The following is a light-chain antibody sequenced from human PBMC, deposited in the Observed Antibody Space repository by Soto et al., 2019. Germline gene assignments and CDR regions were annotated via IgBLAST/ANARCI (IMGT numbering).Light chain of an antibody. J-gene: IGKJ3*01. CDR2: GAS. Sequence: TVLTQSPAPLCLSRGERATLSCRASQSISSYLAWYQQKPGQAPRLLIYGASSRATGIPDRFSGSGSGTDFTLTISRLEPEDFAVYYCQQYGSSLFTFGPGTKVDI. V-gene: IGKV3-20*01. CDR1: QSISSY. CDR3: QQYGSSLFT.